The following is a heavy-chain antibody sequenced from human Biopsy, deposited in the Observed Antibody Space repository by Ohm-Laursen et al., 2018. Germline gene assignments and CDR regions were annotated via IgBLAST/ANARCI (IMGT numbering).Heavy chain of an antibody. CDR1: GGAFTNYA. D-gene: IGHD6-19*01. CDR2: IITASETA. Sequence: SVKVSCKASGGAFTNYAINWVRQAPGHGLEWMGEIITASETAGYAERFQGRVTITADVTTTTAYMDLSGLRSEDTAVYYCVAYPSSGFFENNDDFAMDVWGQGTTVIVSS. J-gene: IGHJ6*02. CDR3: VAYPSSGFFENNDDFAMDV. V-gene: IGHV1-69*13.